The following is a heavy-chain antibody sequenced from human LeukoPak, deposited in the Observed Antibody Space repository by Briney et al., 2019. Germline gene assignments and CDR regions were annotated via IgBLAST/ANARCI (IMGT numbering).Heavy chain of an antibody. V-gene: IGHV3-7*01. CDR3: ARPSSYSSAWGSDH. CDR2: INEDGSQK. Sequence: GGSLRLSCVTSGFTFSSYWMSWVRQAPGKGLEWVANINEDGSQKNYVDSMKGRLTISRDNAKNSVYLQMDSLRVDDTAVYYCARPSSYSSAWGSDHWGQGTPVTVRS. J-gene: IGHJ4*02. D-gene: IGHD6-19*01. CDR1: GFTFSSYW.